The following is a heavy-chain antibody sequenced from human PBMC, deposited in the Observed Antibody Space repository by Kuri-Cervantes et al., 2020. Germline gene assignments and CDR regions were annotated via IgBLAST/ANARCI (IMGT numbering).Heavy chain of an antibody. CDR1: GGSISSYY. V-gene: IGHV4-59*01. J-gene: IGHJ6*03. CDR2: IYYSGST. D-gene: IGHD2-2*01. Sequence: SETLSLTCTVSGGSISSYYWSWIRQPPGKGLEWIGYIYYSGSTNYNPPLKSRVTISVDTSKNQFSLKLSSVTAADTAVYYCARVHQPYYYYMDVWGKGTTVTVSS. CDR3: ARVHQPYYYYMDV.